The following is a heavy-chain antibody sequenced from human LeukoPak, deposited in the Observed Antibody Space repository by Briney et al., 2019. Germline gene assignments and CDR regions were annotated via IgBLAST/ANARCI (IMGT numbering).Heavy chain of an antibody. J-gene: IGHJ4*02. V-gene: IGHV3-11*01. CDR3: ARATYYYDSSGYLYFDY. D-gene: IGHD3-22*01. CDR1: GFTFSDYY. Sequence: PGGSLRLSCAASGFTFSDYYMSWIRRAPGKGLEWVSYISSSGSTIYYADSVKGRFTISRDNAKNSLYLQMNSLRAEDTAVYYCARATYYYDSSGYLYFDYWGQGTLVTVSS. CDR2: ISSSGSTI.